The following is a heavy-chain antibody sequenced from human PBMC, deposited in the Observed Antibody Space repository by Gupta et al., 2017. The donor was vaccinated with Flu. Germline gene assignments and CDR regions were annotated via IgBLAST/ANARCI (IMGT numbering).Heavy chain of an antibody. Sequence: YGGSTYYNPSLKSRVTISVDTSKNQFSLKLSSVTAADTAVYYCAGEGRKAAAGGKGTLDIWGQGTMVTVSS. V-gene: IGHV4-31*02. CDR2: YGGST. CDR3: AGEGRKAAAGGKGTLDI. D-gene: IGHD6-13*01. J-gene: IGHJ3*02.